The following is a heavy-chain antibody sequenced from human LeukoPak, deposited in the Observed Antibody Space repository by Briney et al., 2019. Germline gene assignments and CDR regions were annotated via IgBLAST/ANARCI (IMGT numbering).Heavy chain of an antibody. CDR1: GYSINNGGYS. CDR2: MYHSGST. Sequence: SETLSLTCSVSGYSINNGGYSWSWIRQPPGKGLEWIGCMYHSGSTYYNPSLKSRVTISFASSKTPFSLTPSSVTAADTAVYYCARGGRSYFDYWGQGALVTVSS. V-gene: IGHV4-30-2*01. CDR3: ARGGRSYFDY. D-gene: IGHD5-12*01. J-gene: IGHJ4*02.